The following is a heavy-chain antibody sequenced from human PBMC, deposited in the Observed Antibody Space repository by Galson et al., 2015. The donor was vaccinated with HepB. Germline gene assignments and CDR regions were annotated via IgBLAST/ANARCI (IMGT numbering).Heavy chain of an antibody. Sequence: ETLSLTCTVSGGSISSYYWSWIRQPAGKGLEWIGRIYTSGSTNYNPSLKSRVTMSVDTSKNQFTLKLSSVTAADTAVYYCARDRDYEFWSGYYTGGQWAYWGQGSLLTVSS. V-gene: IGHV4-4*07. D-gene: IGHD3-3*01. CDR2: IYTSGST. CDR1: GGSISSYY. J-gene: IGHJ4*02. CDR3: ARDRDYEFWSGYYTGGQWAY.